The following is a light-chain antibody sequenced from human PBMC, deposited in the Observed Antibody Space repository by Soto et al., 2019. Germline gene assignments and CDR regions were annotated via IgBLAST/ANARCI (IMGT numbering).Light chain of an antibody. Sequence: QSALTQPPSASGSPGQSGTIACTGTSSDVGGYNYVSWYQQHPGKAPKLIIYEVNKRPSGVPDRFSGSKSGNTASLTVSGLQAEDEADYYCCSYAGTPYVFGTGTKLTVL. CDR3: CSYAGTPYV. CDR1: SSDVGGYNY. J-gene: IGLJ1*01. V-gene: IGLV2-8*01. CDR2: EVN.